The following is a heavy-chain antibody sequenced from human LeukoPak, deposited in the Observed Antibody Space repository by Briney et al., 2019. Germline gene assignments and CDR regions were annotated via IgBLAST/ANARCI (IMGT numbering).Heavy chain of an antibody. CDR3: ATTTIRLGY. V-gene: IGHV4-39*07. CDR2: MYYRGST. Sequence: SGTLSLTCTVSGGSISSSSHYWGWIRQPPGKGLEWIGSMYYRGSTYHNPSLKSRVTISVDTSKNQFSLKLSSVTAADTAVYYCATTTIRLGYWGQGTLVTVSS. D-gene: IGHD1-26*01. J-gene: IGHJ4*02. CDR1: GGSISSSSHY.